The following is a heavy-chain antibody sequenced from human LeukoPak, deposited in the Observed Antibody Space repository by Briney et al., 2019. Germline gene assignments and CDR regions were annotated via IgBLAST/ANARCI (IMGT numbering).Heavy chain of an antibody. J-gene: IGHJ6*04. Sequence: PGGSLRLSCAASGFTFSSYDIHWVRQAPGKGLEWVANIKQDGSEKYYVDSVKGRFTISRDNAKNSLYLQMNSLRAEDTAVYYCAELGITMIGGVWGKGTTVAISS. CDR2: IKQDGSEK. CDR3: AELGITMIGGV. D-gene: IGHD3-10*02. CDR1: GFTFSSYD. V-gene: IGHV3-7*01.